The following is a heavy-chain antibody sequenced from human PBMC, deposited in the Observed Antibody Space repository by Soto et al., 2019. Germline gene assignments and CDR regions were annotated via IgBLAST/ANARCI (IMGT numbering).Heavy chain of an antibody. V-gene: IGHV3-74*01. CDR3: TRGPRPISTGTGAY. J-gene: IGHJ4*02. D-gene: IGHD3-10*01. CDR1: GFIFKMYW. CDR2: IYNDGTYS. Sequence: GGSLRLSCAASGFIFKMYWMHWVRQSPGKGLVWISRIYNDGTYSDYADSVGGRFTISRDNVNDTLYLQMNNLRAEDSGLYYCTRGPRPISTGTGAYWGQGTQVTVSS.